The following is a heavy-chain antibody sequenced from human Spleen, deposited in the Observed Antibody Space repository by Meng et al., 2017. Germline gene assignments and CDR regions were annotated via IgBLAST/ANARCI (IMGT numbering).Heavy chain of an antibody. CDR1: GVTLSGSD. CDR2: IRSKANSFAT. V-gene: IGHV3-73*01. Sequence: GESLKISCAVSGVTLSGSDIHWVRQASGRGLEWVGRIRSKANSFATAYPPSLKGRFTVSRDDSKNTAYLQMDSLILEDTAMYYCTIYRSGHIWGQGTMVTV. D-gene: IGHD6-19*01. CDR3: TIYRSGHI. J-gene: IGHJ3*02.